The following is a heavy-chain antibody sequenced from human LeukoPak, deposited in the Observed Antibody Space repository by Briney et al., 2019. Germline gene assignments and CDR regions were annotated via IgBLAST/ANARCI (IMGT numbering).Heavy chain of an antibody. CDR1: GFIFSSYE. J-gene: IGHJ6*02. D-gene: IGHD1-26*01. Sequence: GGSLRLSCEASGFIFSSYEMYWVRQAPGKGLEWLSYISGSAGSIYHADSVKGRFTISRDNAKASLYLQMNSLRADDTAVYYCARGGTSYYGMDVWGQGTPVTVSS. CDR2: ISGSAGSI. CDR3: ARGGTSYYGMDV. V-gene: IGHV3-48*03.